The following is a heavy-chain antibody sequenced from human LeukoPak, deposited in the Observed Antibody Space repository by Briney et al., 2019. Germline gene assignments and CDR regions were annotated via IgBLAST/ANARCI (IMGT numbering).Heavy chain of an antibody. CDR2: IKQDGSEK. D-gene: IGHD3-10*01. CDR1: GFTFSSYW. J-gene: IGHJ5*02. Sequence: GGSLRLSCAASGFTFSSYWMSWVRQAPGKGLEWVANIKQDGSEKYYVDSVKGRFTISRDNAKNSLCLQMNSLRAEDTAVYYCARDPRWFGELLFHWFDPWGQGTLVTVSS. V-gene: IGHV3-7*01. CDR3: ARDPRWFGELLFHWFDP.